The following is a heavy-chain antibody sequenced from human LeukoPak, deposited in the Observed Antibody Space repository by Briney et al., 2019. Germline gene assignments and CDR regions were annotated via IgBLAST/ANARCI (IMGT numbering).Heavy chain of an antibody. CDR1: GYTFTAYH. CDR3: VRENVYYDH. J-gene: IGHJ4*02. CDR2: IYPPTGGT. D-gene: IGHD3-16*01. V-gene: IGHV1-2*02. Sequence: ASVKVSCKTSGYTFTAYHVHWVRQAPGQGLEFMGWIYPPTGGTVLAEKFQGRVIMTRDTSITTAYMELSGLSFDDTAVYYCVRENVYYDHWGQGTLVTVSS.